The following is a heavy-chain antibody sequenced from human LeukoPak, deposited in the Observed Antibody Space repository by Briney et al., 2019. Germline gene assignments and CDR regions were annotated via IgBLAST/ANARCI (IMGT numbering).Heavy chain of an antibody. J-gene: IGHJ4*02. CDR1: GGSISSGSYY. V-gene: IGHV4-61*02. CDR2: IYTSGST. Sequence: SQTLSLTCTVSGGSISSGSYYWSWIRQPAGKGLEWIGRIYTSGSTNYNPSLKSRVTISVDKSKNQFSLKLSSVTAADTAVYYCASKLYGDARTFDYWGQGTLVTVSS. CDR3: ASKLYGDARTFDY. D-gene: IGHD4-17*01.